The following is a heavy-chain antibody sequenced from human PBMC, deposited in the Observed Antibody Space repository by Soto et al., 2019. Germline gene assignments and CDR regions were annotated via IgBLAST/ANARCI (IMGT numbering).Heavy chain of an antibody. V-gene: IGHV3-21*01. Sequence: GGSLRLSCAASGFTFSSYSMNWVRQAPGKGLEWVSSISSSSSYIYYADSVKGRFTISRDNAKNSLYLQMNSLRAEDTAVYYCAREARVGTIYFDYWGQGTLVTVSS. J-gene: IGHJ4*02. CDR1: GFTFSSYS. CDR2: ISSSSSYI. CDR3: AREARVGTIYFDY. D-gene: IGHD6-6*01.